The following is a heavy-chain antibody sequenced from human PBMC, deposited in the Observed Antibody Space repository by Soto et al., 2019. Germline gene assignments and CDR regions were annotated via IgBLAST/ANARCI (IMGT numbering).Heavy chain of an antibody. V-gene: IGHV4-30-4*01. Sequence: QVQLLESGPGLVKPSQTLSLTCTVSGGSISSGDYYWSWIRQPPGKGLEWIGYIYYSGSTYYNPSPTSRVTIAVDPSKNQFSLKLSSVTAADTAVYYCARGPYDILTGWNGNYYFDYWGQGTLVTVSS. D-gene: IGHD3-9*01. CDR2: IYYSGST. CDR3: ARGPYDILTGWNGNYYFDY. J-gene: IGHJ4*02. CDR1: GGSISSGDYY.